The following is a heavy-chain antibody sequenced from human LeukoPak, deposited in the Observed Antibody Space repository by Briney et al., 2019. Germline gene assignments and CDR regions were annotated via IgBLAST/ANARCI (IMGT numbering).Heavy chain of an antibody. CDR3: ARPTYYDNSGYYY. Sequence: PSETLSLTCTVSGDSLSRSNFYWGWIRQPPGKGLEWVGSVHYSGSTYYNPSLKSRVTISVDTSKNQFSLKLTSVTAADTAVYYCARPTYYDNSGYYYWGQGTLVTVSS. CDR1: GDSLSRSNFY. J-gene: IGHJ4*02. CDR2: VHYSGST. V-gene: IGHV4-39*01. D-gene: IGHD3-22*01.